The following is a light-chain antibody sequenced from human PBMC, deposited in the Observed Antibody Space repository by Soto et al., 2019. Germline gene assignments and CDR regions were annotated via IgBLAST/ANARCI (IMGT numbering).Light chain of an antibody. CDR3: QHYNSYSEA. CDR1: QTISSW. V-gene: IGKV1-5*03. CDR2: KAS. J-gene: IGKJ1*01. Sequence: IQVNQAPSTLSGSVRERGNISCRASQTISSWLAWYQQKPGKAPKLLIYKASTLKSGVPSRFSGSGSGTEFTLTISSLQPDDFATYYCQHYNSYSEAFGQGTKVDIK.